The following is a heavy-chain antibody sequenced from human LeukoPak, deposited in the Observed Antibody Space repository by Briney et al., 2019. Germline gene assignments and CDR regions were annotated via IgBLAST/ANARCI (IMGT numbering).Heavy chain of an antibody. J-gene: IGHJ4*02. CDR3: ATYRQVLLPFES. Sequence: GGSLRLSCAASGFTFSSYWMSWVRQAPGKGLGWVANINEDGGAKYYVDSVKGRFTISRDNAKNSQYLQMNSLRVEDTAVYYCATYRQVLLPFESWGQGTLVTVSS. CDR2: INEDGGAK. V-gene: IGHV3-7*01. D-gene: IGHD2-8*02. CDR1: GFTFSSYW.